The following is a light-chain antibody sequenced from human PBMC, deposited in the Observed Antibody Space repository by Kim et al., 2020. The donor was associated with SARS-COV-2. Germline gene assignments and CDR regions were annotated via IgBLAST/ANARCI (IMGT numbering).Light chain of an antibody. V-gene: IGLV2-14*03. J-gene: IGLJ1*01. Sequence: QSIAISCTGTSSEVGAYNFVSWYQQHPGKAPKLMIYDVTKRPSGVSNRFSGSKSGNTASLTISGLQAEDEADYFCGSYISSSDLYVFGSGTKVTVL. CDR1: SSEVGAYNF. CDR2: DVT. CDR3: GSYISSSDLYV.